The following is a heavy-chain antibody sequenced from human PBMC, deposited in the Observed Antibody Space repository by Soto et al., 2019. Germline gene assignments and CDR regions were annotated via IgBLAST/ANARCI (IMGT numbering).Heavy chain of an antibody. J-gene: IGHJ4*02. D-gene: IGHD1-26*01. V-gene: IGHV4-31*03. CDR1: GGSISSGGYY. CDR2: IYYSGST. Sequence: SETLSLTCTVSGGSISSGGYYWSWIRQHPGKGLEWIGYIYYSGSTYYNPSLKSRVTISVDTSKNQFSLKLSSVTAADTAVYYCARDASIVGPTGFDYWGQGTXVTVSS. CDR3: ARDASIVGPTGFDY.